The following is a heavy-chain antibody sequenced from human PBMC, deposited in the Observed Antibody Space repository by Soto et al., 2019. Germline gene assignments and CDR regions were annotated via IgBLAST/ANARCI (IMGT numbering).Heavy chain of an antibody. Sequence: QLQLQESGPGLVKPSETLSLTCTVSGGSISSSSYYWGWIRQPPGKGLEWIGSIYYSGSTYYNPSLKSRVTISVDTSKNQFSLNLSSVTAADTAVYYCARHSALRGDDAFDIWGQGTMVTVSS. CDR2: IYYSGST. V-gene: IGHV4-39*01. CDR1: GGSISSSSYY. CDR3: ARHSALRGDDAFDI. D-gene: IGHD3-10*01. J-gene: IGHJ3*02.